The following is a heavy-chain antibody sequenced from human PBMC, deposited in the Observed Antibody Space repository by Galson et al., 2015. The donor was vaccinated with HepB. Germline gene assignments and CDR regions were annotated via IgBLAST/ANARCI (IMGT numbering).Heavy chain of an antibody. CDR1: GGTFSSYA. V-gene: IGHV1-69*13. J-gene: IGHJ4*02. Sequence: SVKVSCKASGGTFSSYAISWVRQAPGQGLEWMGGIIPIFGTANYAQKFQGRVTITADESTSTAYMELSILRSEDTAVYYCAREPAAGIAARPRWGHFDYWGQGTLVTVSS. D-gene: IGHD6-6*01. CDR2: IIPIFGTA. CDR3: AREPAAGIAARPRWGHFDY.